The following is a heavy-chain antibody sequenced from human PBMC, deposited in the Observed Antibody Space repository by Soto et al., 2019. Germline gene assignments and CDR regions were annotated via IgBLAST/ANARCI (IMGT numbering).Heavy chain of an antibody. CDR3: AKAGRASTYYYYYMDV. CDR2: ISYDGSNK. CDR1: GFTFSSYG. V-gene: IGHV3-30*18. D-gene: IGHD1-26*01. Sequence: QVQLVESGGGVVQPGRSLRLSCAASGFTFSSYGMHWVRQAPGKGLEWVAVISYDGSNKYYADSVKGRFTISRDNSKNPLYLQMNSLGAEDTAVSYCAKAGRASTYYYYYMDVWGKGTTVTVSS. J-gene: IGHJ6*03.